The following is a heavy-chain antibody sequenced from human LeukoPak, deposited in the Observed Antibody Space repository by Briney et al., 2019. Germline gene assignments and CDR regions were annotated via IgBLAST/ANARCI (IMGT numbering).Heavy chain of an antibody. Sequence: SETLSLTCTVSGGSISSFYWSWIRQPAGKGLEWIGRINTSGNTNYNPSLESRVTMSIDTSKNQFSLKLSSVTAADTAVYYCARTRSWLPFEYWGQGTLVTVSS. CDR3: ARTRSWLPFEY. D-gene: IGHD5-12*01. CDR2: INTSGNT. V-gene: IGHV4-4*07. J-gene: IGHJ4*02. CDR1: GGSISSFY.